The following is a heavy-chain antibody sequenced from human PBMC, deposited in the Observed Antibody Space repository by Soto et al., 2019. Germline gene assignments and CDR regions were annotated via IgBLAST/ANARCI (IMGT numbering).Heavy chain of an antibody. D-gene: IGHD2-2*02. CDR1: GFTFSSYS. V-gene: IGHV3-48*01. Sequence: GGSLRLSCAASGFTFSSYSMNWVRQAPGKGLEWVSYISSSSSTIYYADSVKGRFTISRDNAKNSLYLQMNSLRAEDTAVYYCARVGCSSTSCYTGTGFDYWGQGTLVTVSS. CDR3: ARVGCSSTSCYTGTGFDY. CDR2: ISSSSSTI. J-gene: IGHJ4*02.